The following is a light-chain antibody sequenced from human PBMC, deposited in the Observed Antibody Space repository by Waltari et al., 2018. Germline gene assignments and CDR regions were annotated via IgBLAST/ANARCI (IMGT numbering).Light chain of an antibody. CDR3: MQALEILFT. V-gene: IGKV2-28*01. J-gene: IGKJ3*01. Sequence: DIVMTQSPLSLPVTPGEPASISCRFSQSLLHTNGYNYLHWYLQKPGQSPQLLIYLGSNRASGVPDRFSGSGSGTNFTLKISRVEAEDVGVYYCMQALEILFTFGPGTKVDVK. CDR2: LGS. CDR1: QSLLHTNGYNY.